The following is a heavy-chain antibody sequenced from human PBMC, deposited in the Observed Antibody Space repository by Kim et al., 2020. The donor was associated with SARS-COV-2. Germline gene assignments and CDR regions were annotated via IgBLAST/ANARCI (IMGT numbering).Heavy chain of an antibody. Sequence: SVKVSCKASGGTFSSYAISWVRQAPGQGLEWMGGIIPIFGTANYAQKFQGRVTITADESTSTAYMELSSLRSEDTAVYYCARDRTGDWNYPTGGFLTLTDYYYYYGMDVWGQGTTVTVSS. CDR1: GGTFSSYA. CDR3: ARDRTGDWNYPTGGFLTLTDYYYYYGMDV. CDR2: IIPIFGTA. D-gene: IGHD1-7*01. J-gene: IGHJ6*02. V-gene: IGHV1-69*13.